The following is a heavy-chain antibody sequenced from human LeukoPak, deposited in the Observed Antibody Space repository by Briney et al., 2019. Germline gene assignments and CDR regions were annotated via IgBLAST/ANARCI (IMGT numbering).Heavy chain of an antibody. V-gene: IGHV3-23*01. J-gene: IGHJ4*02. CDR3: AKHLERYFDWLLSDY. D-gene: IGHD3-9*01. CDR2: ISGSGGST. Sequence: PGGSLRLSCAASGFTFSSYAMSWVRQAPGKGLEWVSAISGSGGSTYYADSVKGRFTISRDNSKSTLYLQMNSLRAEDTAVYYCAKHLERYFDWLLSDYWGQGTLVTVSS. CDR1: GFTFSSYA.